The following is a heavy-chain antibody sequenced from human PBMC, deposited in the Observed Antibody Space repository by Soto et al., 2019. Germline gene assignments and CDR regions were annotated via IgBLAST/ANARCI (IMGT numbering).Heavy chain of an antibody. CDR1: GGSISSSSYY. D-gene: IGHD1-1*01. V-gene: IGHV4-39*01. J-gene: IGHJ5*02. Sequence: QLQLQESGPGLVKPSETLSLTCTVSGGSISSSSYYWGWIRQPPGKGLEWIGSIYYSGSTYYNPSLKSRVTNAVERTNNQFSRTLRSVTAADTAVYYCARQWNGKTPRTPGRFDPWGQGTLVTVSS. CDR3: ARQWNGKTPRTPGRFDP. CDR2: IYYSGST.